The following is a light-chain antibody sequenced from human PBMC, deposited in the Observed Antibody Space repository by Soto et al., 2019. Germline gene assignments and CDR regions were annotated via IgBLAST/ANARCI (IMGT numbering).Light chain of an antibody. CDR3: SSYTRRTTLL. CDR2: EVS. V-gene: IGLV2-14*01. Sequence: QSALTQPASVSGSPGQSITISCAGTSSDVADYKYVSWYQQHPGKAPKLMIYEVSNRPSGVSNRFSGYKSGNTASLTISGLQPEDEADYYCSSYTRRTTLLFGGGTKLTVL. J-gene: IGLJ2*01. CDR1: SSDVADYKY.